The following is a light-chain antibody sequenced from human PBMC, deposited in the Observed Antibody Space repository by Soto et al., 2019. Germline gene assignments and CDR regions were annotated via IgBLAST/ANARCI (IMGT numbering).Light chain of an antibody. CDR3: QRYGSFPFT. CDR1: QIVSSSY. CDR2: GAY. Sequence: EIVLTQYPGTLSLSPGERFTLSCMAIQIVSSSYLAWYQQKPGQAPRLLIYGAYSRATGITDRFSGSGSGTDFTLTISRLEPEDFAVYYCQRYGSFPFTFGPGTEVDIK. V-gene: IGKV3-20*01. J-gene: IGKJ3*01.